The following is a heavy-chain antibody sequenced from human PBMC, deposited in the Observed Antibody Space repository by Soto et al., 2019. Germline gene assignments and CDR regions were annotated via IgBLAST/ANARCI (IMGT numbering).Heavy chain of an antibody. D-gene: IGHD5-18*01. CDR2: IKQDGSEK. CDR3: ARDHRIQLWFEYYYYGMDV. Sequence: GGSLRLSCAASGFTFSSYWMSWVRQAPGKGLEWVANIKQDGSEKYYVDSVKGRFTISRDNAKNSLYLQMNSLRAEDTAVYYCARDHRIQLWFEYYYYGMDVWGQGTTVTVTS. CDR1: GFTFSSYW. V-gene: IGHV3-7*03. J-gene: IGHJ6*02.